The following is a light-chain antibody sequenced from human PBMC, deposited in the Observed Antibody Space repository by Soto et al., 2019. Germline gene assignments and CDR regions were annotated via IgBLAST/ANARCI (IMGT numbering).Light chain of an antibody. CDR1: RSLVYSDGNAY. Sequence: DVVMTQSPLSLPVTLGQPASISCRSSRSLVYSDGNAYLNWFQQRPGQSPRRLIYKASNRDPGGPDSFRVSGSGPDFTLQLSRVEAVDVGVYYCMQATHWPPTFGRGTRVEIK. CDR2: KAS. J-gene: IGKJ1*01. V-gene: IGKV2-30*01. CDR3: MQATHWPPT.